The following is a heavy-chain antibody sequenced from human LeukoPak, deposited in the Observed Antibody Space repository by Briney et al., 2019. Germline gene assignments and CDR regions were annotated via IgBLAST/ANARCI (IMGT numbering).Heavy chain of an antibody. CDR1: GFTFSSYW. CDR2: ITWNGGTT. V-gene: IGHV3-20*01. D-gene: IGHD5-18*01. J-gene: IGHJ4*02. Sequence: GGSLRLSCAASGFTFSSYWMHWVRQVPGKGLEWVSGITWNGGTTGYADSVKGRFTISRDNAKNSLYLQMNSLRAEDTALYHCARDRSYGSFDYWGQGTLVTVSS. CDR3: ARDRSYGSFDY.